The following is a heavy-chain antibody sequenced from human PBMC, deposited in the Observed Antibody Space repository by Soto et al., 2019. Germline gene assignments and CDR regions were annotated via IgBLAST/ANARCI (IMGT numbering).Heavy chain of an antibody. CDR1: GYTFTSYD. CDR3: ARGSPKNNWFDP. J-gene: IGHJ5*02. V-gene: IGHV1-8*01. Sequence: QVQLVQSGAEVKKPGASVKVSCKASGYTFTSYDINWVRQATGQGLEWMGWMNPNSGNTGYAQKFQGRVTMTRKISISTAYMELSSLRSEDTAVYYCARGSPKNNWFDPWGQGTLVTVSS. CDR2: MNPNSGNT.